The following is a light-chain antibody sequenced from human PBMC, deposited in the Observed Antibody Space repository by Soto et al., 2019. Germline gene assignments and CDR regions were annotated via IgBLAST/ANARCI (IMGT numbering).Light chain of an antibody. J-gene: IGKJ1*01. V-gene: IGKV3-20*01. CDR3: QHYGRSPRT. Sequence: IELTQSPGTLSLSAGERATLSCRASQGVSSGYLAWYQQKPGQAPRLLIYGASSRATGIPNRFSGSESGTDFTLTISRLEPEDFAVYYCQHYGRSPRTFGQGTKVEIK. CDR2: GAS. CDR1: QGVSSGY.